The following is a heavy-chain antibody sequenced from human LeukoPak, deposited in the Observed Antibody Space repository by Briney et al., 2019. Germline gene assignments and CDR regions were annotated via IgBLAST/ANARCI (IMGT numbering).Heavy chain of an antibody. D-gene: IGHD2-2*01. Sequence: ASVKVSCKASGGTFSSYAISWVRQAPGQGLEWMGGIIPIFGTANYAQKFQGRVTITADESTSTAYMELSSLRSEDTAVYCCARDRLLGDEGRGRYCSSTSCRWGDWFDPWGQRTLVTVSS. V-gene: IGHV1-69*13. CDR3: ARDRLLGDEGRGRYCSSTSCRWGDWFDP. CDR1: GGTFSSYA. CDR2: IIPIFGTA. J-gene: IGHJ5*02.